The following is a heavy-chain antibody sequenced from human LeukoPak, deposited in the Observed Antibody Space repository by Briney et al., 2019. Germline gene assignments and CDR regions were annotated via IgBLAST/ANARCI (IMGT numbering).Heavy chain of an antibody. CDR2: IIPILGIA. V-gene: IGHV1-69*04. D-gene: IGHD2-8*01. J-gene: IGHJ3*02. CDR3: ASDAPNIPGVAFDI. Sequence: SVKVSCKASGGTFSSHAISWVRQAPGQGLEWMGRIIPILGIANYAQKFQGRATITADHSTSTAYMELSSLRSEDTAVYYCASDAPNIPGVAFDIWGQGTMVTVSS. CDR1: GGTFSSHA.